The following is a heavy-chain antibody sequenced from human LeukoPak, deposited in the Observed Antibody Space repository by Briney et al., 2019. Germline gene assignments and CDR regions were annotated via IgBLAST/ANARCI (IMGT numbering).Heavy chain of an antibody. D-gene: IGHD2-21*01. V-gene: IGHV3-23*01. CDR3: AKESLPGFLSEGFDY. CDR2: IAGGDDR. CDR1: GFIFSPYA. J-gene: IGHJ4*02. Sequence: PGGSLRLSCAASGFIFSPYAMSWVRQAPGKGLEWVAGIAGGDDRFYADSVKGRFTISRDNSKNTLYLQMNSLRAEDTAVYYCAKESLPGFLSEGFDYWGQGTLVTVSS.